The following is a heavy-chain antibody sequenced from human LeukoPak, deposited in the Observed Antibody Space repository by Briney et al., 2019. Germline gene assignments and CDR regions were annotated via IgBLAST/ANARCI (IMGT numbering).Heavy chain of an antibody. V-gene: IGHV4-59*01. J-gene: IGHJ4*02. CDR3: ARVGGSYNY. D-gene: IGHD1-26*01. Sequence: SSETLSLTCTVSGGSISSYYWSWIRQPPGKGLEWIGYIYYSGSTNYNPSLKGRVTIAVDTSKNQFSLKLSSVTAADTAVYYCARVGGSYNYWGQGTLVTVSS. CDR2: IYYSGST. CDR1: GGSISSYY.